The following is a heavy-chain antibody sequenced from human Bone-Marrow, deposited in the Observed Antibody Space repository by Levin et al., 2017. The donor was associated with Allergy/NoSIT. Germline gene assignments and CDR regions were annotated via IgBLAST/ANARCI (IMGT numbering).Heavy chain of an antibody. D-gene: IGHD6-19*01. Sequence: GESLKISCGASGFNFGVSDMHWVRQAPGKGPEWIGLIWYGGRKTSYAASVKGRFTISRDNSKNTLSLQMTSLRADDTAVYYCVRDQGEAVAGVFDLWGRGTPVFVSS. CDR3: VRDQGEAVAGVFDL. CDR2: IWYGGRKT. V-gene: IGHV3-33*04. J-gene: IGHJ5*02. CDR1: GFNFGVSD.